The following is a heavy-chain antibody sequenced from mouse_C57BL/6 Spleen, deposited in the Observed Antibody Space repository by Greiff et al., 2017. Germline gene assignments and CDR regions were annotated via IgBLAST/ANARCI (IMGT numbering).Heavy chain of an antibody. V-gene: IGHV1-18*01. CDR3: ARRYYGSSRWYFDV. Sequence: EVKLVESGPELVKPGASVKIPCKASGYTFTDYNMDWVKQSHGKSLEWIGDINPNNGGTIYNQKFKGKATLTVDKSSSTAYMELRSLTSEDTAVYYCARRYYGSSRWYFDVWGTGTTVTVSS. CDR2: INPNNGGT. D-gene: IGHD1-1*01. J-gene: IGHJ1*03. CDR1: GYTFTDYN.